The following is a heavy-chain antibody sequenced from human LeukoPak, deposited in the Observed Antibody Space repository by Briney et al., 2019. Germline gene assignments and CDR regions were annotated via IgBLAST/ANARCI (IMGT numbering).Heavy chain of an antibody. CDR3: ARDSRIQLWLGRESGTYYYYYMDV. CDR2: IIPIFGTA. D-gene: IGHD5-18*01. V-gene: IGHV1-69*05. J-gene: IGHJ6*03. CDR1: GGTFSSYA. Sequence: SVKVSCKASGGTFSSYAISWVRQAPGQGLEWMGGIIPIFGTANYAQKFQGRVTITTDESTSTAYMELSSLRSEDTAVYYCARDSRIQLWLGRESGTYYYYYMDVWGKGTTVTVSS.